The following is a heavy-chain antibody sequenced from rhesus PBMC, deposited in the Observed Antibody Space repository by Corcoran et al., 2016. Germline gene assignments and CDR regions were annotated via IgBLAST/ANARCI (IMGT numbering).Heavy chain of an antibody. D-gene: IGHD4-17*01. Sequence: QVQLQESGPGLVKPSETLSLTCAVAGGSLSDDYYWSWIRQPPGKGLEWIWYSYGSGGGTNYNPSLKNRVTSSIDTSKNQFSLKLSSVTAADTAVYYCARDRVTTYGLDSWGQGVVVTVSS. CDR3: ARDRVTTYGLDS. V-gene: IGHV4-106*01. J-gene: IGHJ6*01. CDR1: GGSLSDDYY. CDR2: SYGSGGGT.